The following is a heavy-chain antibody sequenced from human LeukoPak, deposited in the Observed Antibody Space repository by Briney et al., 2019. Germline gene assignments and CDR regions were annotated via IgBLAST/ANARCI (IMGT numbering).Heavy chain of an antibody. Sequence: PSETLSLTCTVSGXSISSYYWSWVRQPPGKGLEWIGYIYYSGSTNYNPSLKSRVTISVDTSKNQFSLKLSSVTAADTAVYYCARDYYYDSSGYYGLDYWGQGTLVTVSS. CDR2: IYYSGST. J-gene: IGHJ4*02. CDR1: GXSISSYY. V-gene: IGHV4-59*01. CDR3: ARDYYYDSSGYYGLDY. D-gene: IGHD3-22*01.